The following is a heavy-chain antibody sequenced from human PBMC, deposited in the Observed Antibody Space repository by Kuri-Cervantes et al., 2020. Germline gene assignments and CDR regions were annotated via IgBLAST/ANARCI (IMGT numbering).Heavy chain of an antibody. CDR1: GYTFTSYD. CDR2: ISAYNGNT. J-gene: IGHJ6*03. Sequence: ASVKVSCKASGYTFTSYDINWVRQAPGQGLEWMGWISAYNGNTNYAQKLQGRVTMTTDTSTSTAYMELRSLRSDDTAVYYCARSTTPYCSSTSCRNYYYYYYMDVWGKGTTVTVSS. D-gene: IGHD2-2*01. CDR3: ARSTTPYCSSTSCRNYYYYYYMDV. V-gene: IGHV1-18*01.